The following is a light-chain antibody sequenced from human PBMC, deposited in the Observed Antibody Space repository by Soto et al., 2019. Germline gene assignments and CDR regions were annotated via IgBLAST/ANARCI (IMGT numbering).Light chain of an antibody. V-gene: IGKV3-20*01. CDR2: GAS. CDR1: QSGSSY. Sequence: ELVLRRSPAPLSLSPMERSTGCWRASQSGSSYLAWYQQKPGQAPRLLIYGASSRASGIPDRFSGSGSGADFTLSITRLEPEDFALYYCQQYGSTPLTFGGGTKVDIK. CDR3: QQYGSTPLT. J-gene: IGKJ4*01.